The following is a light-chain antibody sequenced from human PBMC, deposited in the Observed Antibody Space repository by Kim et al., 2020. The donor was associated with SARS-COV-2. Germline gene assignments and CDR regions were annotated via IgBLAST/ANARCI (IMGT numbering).Light chain of an antibody. V-gene: IGKV3-15*01. CDR1: QSVRNF. CDR2: HAS. Sequence: EIVMRQSPATLSGSPGERVTLSCRASQSVRNFLAWYQQKPGQAPRLVIYHASNRAPGIPARFIGSGSGTDFTLTISSLQSDDFAVYYCLQYNEWPEYTFGQGTKLEI. CDR3: LQYNEWPEYT. J-gene: IGKJ2*01.